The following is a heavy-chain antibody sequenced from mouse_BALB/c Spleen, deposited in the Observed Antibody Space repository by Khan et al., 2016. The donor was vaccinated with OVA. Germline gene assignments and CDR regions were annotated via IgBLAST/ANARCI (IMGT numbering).Heavy chain of an antibody. J-gene: IGHJ2*01. CDR1: GYSITSDYA. D-gene: IGHD3-2*02. Sequence: EVQLQESGPGLVKPSQSLSLTCTVTGYSITSDYAWIWIRQFPGNKLEWMGYISYSGNTKYNPSLKSRISITRDTSKNQFFLQLNFVTIEDTATYYCARIQGGDFDYWGQGTTLTVSS. V-gene: IGHV3-2*02. CDR2: ISYSGNT. CDR3: ARIQGGDFDY.